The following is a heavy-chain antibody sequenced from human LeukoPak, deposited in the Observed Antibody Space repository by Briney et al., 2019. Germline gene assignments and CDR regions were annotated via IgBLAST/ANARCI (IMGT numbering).Heavy chain of an antibody. D-gene: IGHD1/OR15-1a*01. Sequence: GGSLRLSCAASGFTFSGSWMSWVRQAPGKGPEWVATIKGDGSGKFYVDSMKGRFAISRDDAKSSLFLQMDSLRSEDTAVYYCTKNTHGYWGQGTLVTVSS. CDR3: TKNTHGY. J-gene: IGHJ4*02. CDR1: GFTFSGSW. V-gene: IGHV3-7*01. CDR2: IKGDGSGK.